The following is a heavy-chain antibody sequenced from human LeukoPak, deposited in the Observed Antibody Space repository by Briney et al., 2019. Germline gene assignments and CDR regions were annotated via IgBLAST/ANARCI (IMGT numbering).Heavy chain of an antibody. D-gene: IGHD6-13*01. CDR1: GGSISSGDYY. CDR2: IYYSGST. Sequence: SETLSLTCTVSGGSISSGDYYWSWIRQPPGKGLEWIGYIYYSGSTYYNPSLKSRVTISVDTSKNQFSLNLSSVTAADTAVYYCARESAAAPYYFDYWGQGTLVTVSS. CDR3: ARESAAAPYYFDY. V-gene: IGHV4-30-4*08. J-gene: IGHJ4*02.